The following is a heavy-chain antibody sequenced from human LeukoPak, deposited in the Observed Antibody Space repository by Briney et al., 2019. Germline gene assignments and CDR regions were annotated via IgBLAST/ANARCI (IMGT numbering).Heavy chain of an antibody. D-gene: IGHD1-1*01. CDR2: IYYSGST. CDR3: ARDLVPGTTGS. V-gene: IGHV4-59*01. J-gene: IGHJ5*02. CDR1: AGSISSYY. Sequence: SYTLSLCCTVSAGSISSYYWSWIRQPPGKGLDWIGYIYYSGSTNYTPSLKSRLTISVAPSTNKFSLKLSSVTAADTAVYSCARDLVPGTTGSWGPGTLVTVSS.